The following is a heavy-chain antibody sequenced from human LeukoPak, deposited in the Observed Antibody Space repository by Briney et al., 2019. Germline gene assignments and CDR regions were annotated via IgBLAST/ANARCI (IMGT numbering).Heavy chain of an antibody. Sequence: GGSLRLSCAASGFTFSGYAMSWVRQAPGKGLEWVSAISGSGGSTYYADSVKGRFTISRDNAKDSLDLQLNSLRGEDTAVYYCARMYCGGGKCYLSYFDYWGQGTVVTVSS. D-gene: IGHD2-21*01. CDR3: ARMYCGGGKCYLSYFDY. CDR1: GFTFSGYA. V-gene: IGHV3-23*01. CDR2: ISGSGGST. J-gene: IGHJ4*02.